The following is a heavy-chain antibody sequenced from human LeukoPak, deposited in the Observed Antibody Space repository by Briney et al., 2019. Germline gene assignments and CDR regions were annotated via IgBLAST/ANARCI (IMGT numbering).Heavy chain of an antibody. CDR3: ARGGGSYYDFDY. D-gene: IGHD1-26*01. J-gene: IGHJ4*02. V-gene: IGHV4-59*01. Sequence: SETLSLTCTVSGGSLSSYYWSWIRQPPGKGLEWIGYVYYSGSTNYNPSLKSRVTISVDTSKNQFSLKLSSVTAADTAVYYCARGGGSYYDFDYWGPGNPGHRLL. CDR2: VYYSGST. CDR1: GGSLSSYY.